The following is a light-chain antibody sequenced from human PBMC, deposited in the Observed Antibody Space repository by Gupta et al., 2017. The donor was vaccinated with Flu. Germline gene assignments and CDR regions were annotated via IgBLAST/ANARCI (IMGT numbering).Light chain of an antibody. Sequence: CSGRRCNIRSNDANGDQQVPGQSPELIIYGRNIRLRGCADRFSGSSSGYSASLAITGTQSDEEAVYYCAAWESTENDQEVFGAGTKLTVL. CDR2: GRN. CDR1: RCNIRSND. CDR3: AAWESTENDQEV. J-gene: IGLJ2*01. V-gene: IGLV1-44*01.